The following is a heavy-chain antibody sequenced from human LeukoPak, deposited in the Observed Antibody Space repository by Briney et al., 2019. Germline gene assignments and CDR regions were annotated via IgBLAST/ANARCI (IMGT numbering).Heavy chain of an antibody. CDR2: VHSDGSPT. V-gene: IGHV3-74*01. J-gene: IGHJ4*02. D-gene: IGHD3-10*01. Sequence: GGSLGLSCAASGFTFNSHWMHWVRQAPGKGLVWVSRVHSDGSPTSYADSVKGRFTISRDNAKNTLYLQMNSLRAEDTAVYYCARGSAVGAYFDYWGQGTLVTVSS. CDR1: GFTFNSHW. CDR3: ARGSAVGAYFDY.